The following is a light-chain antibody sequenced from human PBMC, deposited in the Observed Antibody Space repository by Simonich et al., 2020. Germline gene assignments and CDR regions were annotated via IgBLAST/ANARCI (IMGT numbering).Light chain of an antibody. CDR1: TLPKKY. J-gene: IGLJ2*01. CDR3: QSADSSGTVV. Sequence: SYELTQPPSVSVSPGQTARLTCSRGTLPKKYAYWYKKKPGQAPVLVIYKDSERPSGIPERFSGSSSGTTVTLTISGVQAEDEADYYCQSADSSGTVVFGGGTKLTVL. CDR2: KDS. V-gene: IGLV3-25*03.